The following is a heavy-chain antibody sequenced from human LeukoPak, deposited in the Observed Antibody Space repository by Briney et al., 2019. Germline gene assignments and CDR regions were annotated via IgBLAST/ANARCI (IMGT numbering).Heavy chain of an antibody. CDR2: MNPNSGNT. D-gene: IGHD2-15*01. CDR3: ARGRLVGWYYYMDV. Sequence: EASVKVSCKASGYTFTSYDINWVRQATGQGLEWMGWMNPNSGNTGYAQKFQGRVTMTRNPSISTAYMELSSLRSEDTAVYYCARGRLVGWYYYMDVWGKGTTVTVSS. CDR1: GYTFTSYD. V-gene: IGHV1-8*01. J-gene: IGHJ6*03.